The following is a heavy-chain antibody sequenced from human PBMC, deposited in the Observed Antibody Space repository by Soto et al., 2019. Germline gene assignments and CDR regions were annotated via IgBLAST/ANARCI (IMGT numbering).Heavy chain of an antibody. CDR1: GFTLSSYA. V-gene: IGHV3-30-3*01. Sequence: GGSLRLSCAASGFTLSSYAIHWVRQAPGKGLEWVTIISKGGSNLYFADSVKGRFTISRDNSKNTLYLQMNSLRSEDTAVYYCAREVEYTSAFGISSSFDYWGQGTLVTVSS. D-gene: IGHD6-19*01. CDR3: AREVEYTSAFGISSSFDY. CDR2: ISKGGSNL. J-gene: IGHJ4*02.